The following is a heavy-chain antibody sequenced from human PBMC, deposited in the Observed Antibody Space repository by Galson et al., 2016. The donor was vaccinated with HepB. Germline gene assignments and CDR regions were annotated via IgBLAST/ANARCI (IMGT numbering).Heavy chain of an antibody. CDR1: GFSFSSYN. Sequence: SLRLSCAASGFSFSSYNMNWVRQTPGKGLEWVSHISGSSGTIYYADSVTGRFTISRDNAKNSLYLQMNSLKGEDTALYYCARGRSSAGYYGLDVWGQGTAVTVSS. J-gene: IGHJ6*02. CDR3: ARGRSSAGYYGLDV. CDR2: ISGSSGTI. D-gene: IGHD6-25*01. V-gene: IGHV3-48*01.